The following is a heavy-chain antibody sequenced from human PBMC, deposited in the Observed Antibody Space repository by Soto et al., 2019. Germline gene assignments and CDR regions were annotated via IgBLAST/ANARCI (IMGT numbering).Heavy chain of an antibody. J-gene: IGHJ4*02. D-gene: IGHD3-3*01. CDR1: GFTFSSYG. V-gene: IGHV3-33*01. Sequence: QVQLVESGGGVVQPGRSLRLSCAASGFTFSSYGMHWIRQAPGKGLEWVAVIWYDGSIQYYGDFVKGRFTISRDNSKNTLYLQMNSLSVEDTAIYYCERVLASLDFWGQGTLVTVSS. CDR2: IWYDGSIQ. CDR3: ERVLASLDF.